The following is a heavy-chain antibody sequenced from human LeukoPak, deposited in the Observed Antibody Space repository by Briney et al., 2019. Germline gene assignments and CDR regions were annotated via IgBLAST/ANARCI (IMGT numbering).Heavy chain of an antibody. CDR3: ARDAKSSYCSGGSCYVDY. V-gene: IGHV3-53*01. Sequence: GGSLRLSCAASGFTVSSNYTSWVRQAPGKGLERVSVIYSGGSTYYADSVKGRFTISRDNSKNTLYLQMNSLRAEDTAVYYCARDAKSSYCSGGSCYVDYWGQGTLVTVSS. CDR1: GFTVSSNY. J-gene: IGHJ4*02. D-gene: IGHD2-15*01. CDR2: IYSGGST.